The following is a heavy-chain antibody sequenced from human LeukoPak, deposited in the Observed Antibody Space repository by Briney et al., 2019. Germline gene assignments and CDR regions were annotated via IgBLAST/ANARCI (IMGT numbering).Heavy chain of an antibody. Sequence: GGSLRLSCAASGFTFSSYDVHWVRQATGKGLEWVSAIGTAGDTYYPGSVKGRFTISRENAKNSLYLQMNSLRAEDTAVYYCARQSAAAGHFDYWGQGTLVTVSS. V-gene: IGHV3-13*01. D-gene: IGHD6-19*01. CDR2: IGTAGDT. J-gene: IGHJ4*02. CDR3: ARQSAAAGHFDY. CDR1: GFTFSSYD.